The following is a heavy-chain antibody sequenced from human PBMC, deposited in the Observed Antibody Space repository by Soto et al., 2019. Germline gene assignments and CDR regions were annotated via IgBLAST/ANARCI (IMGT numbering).Heavy chain of an antibody. V-gene: IGHV1-2*04. J-gene: IGHJ6*03. CDR1: GYTFTGYY. D-gene: IGHD2-2*01. CDR2: INPNSGGT. Sequence: ASVKVSCKASGYTFTGYYMHWVRQAPGQGLEWMGWINPNSGGTNYAQKFQGWVTMTRDTSISTAYMELSRLRSDDTAVYYCARASGPSTYYYYYYMDVWGKGTTVTVSS. CDR3: ARASGPSTYYYYYYMDV.